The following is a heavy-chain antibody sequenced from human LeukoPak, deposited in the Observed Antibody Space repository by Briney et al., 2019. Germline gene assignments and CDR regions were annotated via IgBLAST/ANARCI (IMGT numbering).Heavy chain of an antibody. CDR3: ATGGPGCSYGKSFDY. J-gene: IGHJ4*02. CDR2: FDPEDGET. Sequence: ASVKVSCKVSGYTLTELSMHWVRQAPGKGLEWMGGFDPEDGETIYAQKFQGRVTMTEDTSTDTAYMELSSLRSEDTAVYYCATGGPGCSYGKSFDYRGQGTLVTVSS. D-gene: IGHD5-18*01. CDR1: GYTLTELS. V-gene: IGHV1-24*01.